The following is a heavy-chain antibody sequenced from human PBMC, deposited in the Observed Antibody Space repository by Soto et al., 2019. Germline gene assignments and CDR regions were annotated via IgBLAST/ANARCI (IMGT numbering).Heavy chain of an antibody. CDR2: IWYDGGNK. CDR3: ARDGQWLPRDGLRSSYYFDY. J-gene: IGHJ4*02. CDR1: GFNFSSYV. D-gene: IGHD6-19*01. V-gene: IGHV3-33*01. Sequence: QVQLVESGGGVVQPGRSLRLSCAASGFNFSSYVMHWVRQAPGKGLEWVAVIWYDGGNKYYADSVKGPFTISRDNSKNTLYLQMNRLRAEDTAVYYCARDGQWLPRDGLRSSYYFDYWGQGTLVTVSS.